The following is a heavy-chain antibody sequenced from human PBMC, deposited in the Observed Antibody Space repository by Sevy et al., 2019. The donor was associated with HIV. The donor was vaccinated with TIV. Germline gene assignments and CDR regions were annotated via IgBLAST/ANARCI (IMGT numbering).Heavy chain of an antibody. Sequence: GGSLRLSCAASGFTFSTYPMHWVRQAPGKGLEWVSGISGSGGSGDKTNYADSVKGRFTISRDDSKNSLYLQLNSLRAEDTAIYYCARKYDSSGYFDYWGQGTLVTVSS. CDR2: ISGSGGSGDKT. CDR1: GFTFSTYP. J-gene: IGHJ4*02. D-gene: IGHD3-22*01. CDR3: ARKYDSSGYFDY. V-gene: IGHV3-23*01.